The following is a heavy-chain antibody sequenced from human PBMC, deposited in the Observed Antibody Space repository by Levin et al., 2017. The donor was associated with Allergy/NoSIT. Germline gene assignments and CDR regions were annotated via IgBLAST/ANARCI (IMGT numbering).Heavy chain of an antibody. Sequence: SETLSLTCTVSGASISSNNYYWGWIRQPPGKGLEWIGSFSYSGSTYYNASLKSRVTISVDTSKNQFSLTLNSVTAADTAVYYCARPLSGDTSCPFGCWGQGTLVTVSS. V-gene: IGHV4-39*01. CDR3: ARPLSGDTSCPFGC. CDR2: FSYSGST. J-gene: IGHJ4*02. D-gene: IGHD2-2*01. CDR1: GASISSNNYY.